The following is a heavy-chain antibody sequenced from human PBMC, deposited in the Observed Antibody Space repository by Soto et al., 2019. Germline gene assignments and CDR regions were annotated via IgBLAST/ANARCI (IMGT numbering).Heavy chain of an antibody. CDR1: GGSISSGDYY. V-gene: IGHV4-31*03. CDR3: AREGGLAYCGGDCLYNWFDP. D-gene: IGHD2-21*02. CDR2: RSYSGST. Sequence: SETLSLSCTVSGGSISSGDYYWSWVRQHPGKGLEWIGYRSYSGSTYYNPSLKSRVTIVVDTSRNQFSLRLSSVTAADTAVYYCAREGGLAYCGGDCLYNWFDPWGQGTLVTVSS. J-gene: IGHJ5*02.